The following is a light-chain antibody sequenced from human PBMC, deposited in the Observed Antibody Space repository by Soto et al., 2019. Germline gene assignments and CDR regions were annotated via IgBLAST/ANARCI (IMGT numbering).Light chain of an antibody. CDR1: QSVGTW. Sequence: DIQMTQSPSTLSASVGDRGTMTCRASQSVGTWLAWYQQRPGKAPKLLIYQASSLESGVPSRLSGSGSGTEFTLTIRSLQPDDFATYYCQQFAISTTFGQGTKVDIK. CDR2: QAS. V-gene: IGKV1-5*03. J-gene: IGKJ1*01. CDR3: QQFAISTT.